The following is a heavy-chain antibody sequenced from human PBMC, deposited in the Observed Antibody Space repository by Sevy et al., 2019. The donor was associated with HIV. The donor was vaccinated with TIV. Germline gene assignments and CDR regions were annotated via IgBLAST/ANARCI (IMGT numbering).Heavy chain of an antibody. J-gene: IGHJ4*02. V-gene: IGHV3-23*01. CDR3: AKEWTQLSDWYGELDY. CDR1: GFTFSNYA. D-gene: IGHD6-19*01. Sequence: GGCLRLSCAASGFTFSNYAMSWVRQAPGKGLEWVSSIRISGGNTYYADSVKGRFTISRDNSKNMLYLQMNSLRAEDTAVYYCAKEWTQLSDWYGELDYWGQGSLVTVSS. CDR2: IRISGGNT.